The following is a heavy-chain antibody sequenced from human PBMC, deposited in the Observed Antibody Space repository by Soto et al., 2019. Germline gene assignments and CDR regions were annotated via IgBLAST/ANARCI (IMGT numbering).Heavy chain of an antibody. CDR3: ARKPYSSSWSDY. CDR1: GFTFSDDY. CDR2: ISSSGSTI. Sequence: QVQLVESGGGLVKPGGSLRLSCAASGFTFSDDYMSWIRQAPGKGLEWVSYISSSGSTIYYSDSVKGRFTISRDNAKNSLDLQMNSLRAEDTAVYYCARKPYSSSWSDYWGQGTLVTVSS. V-gene: IGHV3-11*01. J-gene: IGHJ4*02. D-gene: IGHD6-13*01.